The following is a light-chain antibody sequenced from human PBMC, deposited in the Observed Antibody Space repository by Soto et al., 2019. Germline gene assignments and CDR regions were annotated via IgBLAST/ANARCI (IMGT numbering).Light chain of an antibody. V-gene: IGKV3-20*01. CDR2: GAS. CDR1: QSVSSSY. CDR3: QQYGRSPLLT. J-gene: IGKJ4*01. Sequence: EIGLTQSPGTLSLSPGERATLSCRASQSVSSSYLAWYQQKPGQAPRLLIYGASSRATDIPDRFSGSGSGTDFTLTISRLEPEDFAVYYCQQYGRSPLLTFGGGTKVEIK.